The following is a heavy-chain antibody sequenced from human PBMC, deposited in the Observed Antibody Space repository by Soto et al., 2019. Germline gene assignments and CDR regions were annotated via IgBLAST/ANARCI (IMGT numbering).Heavy chain of an antibody. CDR2: IYQSGVT. CDR1: GDSYSISTYS. J-gene: IGHJ5*02. V-gene: IGHV4-30-2*01. CDR3: AGMPYTSGLRFDP. D-gene: IGHD6-19*01. Sequence: LSLTCNVSGDSYSISTYSWSWIRQPPGKALQWIGFIYQSGVTSYNPSLASRVSISLDRSNNQCSLELKSVTAADTAVYFCAGMPYTSGLRFDPWGPGTLVTVSS.